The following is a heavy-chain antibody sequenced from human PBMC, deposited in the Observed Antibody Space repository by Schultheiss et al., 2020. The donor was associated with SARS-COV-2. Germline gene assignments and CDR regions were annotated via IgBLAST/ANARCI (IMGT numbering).Heavy chain of an antibody. CDR3: ARALVLEWLNGAFDI. CDR2: IYSGGST. J-gene: IGHJ3*02. Sequence: GGSLRLSCAASGFTFSNAWMNWVRQAPGKGLEWVSVIYSGGSTYYADSVKGRFTISRDNSKNTLYLQMNSLRAEDTAVYYCARALVLEWLNGAFDIWGQGTMVTVSS. D-gene: IGHD3-3*01. V-gene: IGHV3-66*02. CDR1: GFTFSNAW.